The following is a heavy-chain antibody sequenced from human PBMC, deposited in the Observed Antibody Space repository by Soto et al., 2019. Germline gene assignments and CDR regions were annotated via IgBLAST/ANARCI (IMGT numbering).Heavy chain of an antibody. CDR3: AKVGAVKPYFDY. Sequence: AISGSGGSTYYADSVNGRFTISRDNSKNTLYLQMNSLTAEDTAVYYCAKVGAVKPYFDYWGQRTLVTVS. CDR2: ISGSGGST. J-gene: IGHJ4*02. V-gene: IGHV3-23*01.